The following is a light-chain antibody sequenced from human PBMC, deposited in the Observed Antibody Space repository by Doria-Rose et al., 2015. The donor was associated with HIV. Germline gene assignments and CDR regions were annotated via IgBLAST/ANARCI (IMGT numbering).Light chain of an antibody. CDR1: QSFSSTY. Sequence: TQSPGTLSLSPGERATLSCRASQSFSSTYLAWYQQKPDQAPSLLIYDGSTRATGIPDRFSASASGTDFTLTINRLEPEDFALYYCHQYGTSWTFGQGTKVEI. CDR3: HQYGTSWT. J-gene: IGKJ1*01. CDR2: DGS. V-gene: IGKV3-20*01.